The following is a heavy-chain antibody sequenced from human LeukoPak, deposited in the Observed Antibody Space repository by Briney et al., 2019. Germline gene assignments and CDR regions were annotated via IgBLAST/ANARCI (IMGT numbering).Heavy chain of an antibody. J-gene: IGHJ6*03. D-gene: IGHD5-18*01. Sequence: SETLSLTCTVSGGSISSYYWSWIRQPPGKGLEWIGYIYYSGSTNYNPSLKSRVTISVDTSKNQFSLKLSSVTAADTAVYYCARHVDTAMVTRDYYYYYMDVWGKGTTVTVSS. CDR1: GGSISSYY. V-gene: IGHV4-59*08. CDR3: ARHVDTAMVTRDYYYYYMDV. CDR2: IYYSGST.